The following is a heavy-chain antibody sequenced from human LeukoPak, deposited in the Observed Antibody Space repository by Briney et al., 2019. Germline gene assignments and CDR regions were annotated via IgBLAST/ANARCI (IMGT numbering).Heavy chain of an antibody. J-gene: IGHJ4*02. Sequence: SETLSLTCTVSGGSISSYYWSWIRQPPGKGLEWIGEIYHSGSTNYNPSLKSRVTISVDTSKNQFSLKLSSVTAADTAVYYCARCIAARLEIDYWGQGTLVTVSS. D-gene: IGHD6-6*01. CDR2: IYHSGST. CDR1: GGSISSYY. CDR3: ARCIAARLEIDY. V-gene: IGHV4-59*12.